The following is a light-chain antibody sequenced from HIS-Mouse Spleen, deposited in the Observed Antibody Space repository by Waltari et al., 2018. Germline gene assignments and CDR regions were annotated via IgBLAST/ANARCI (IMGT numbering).Light chain of an antibody. CDR1: NLGDKY. CDR3: QAWDSSTGV. Sequence: SYELTQPPSVSVSPGQTASITCSGDNLGDKYACWYQQKPGQSPLLVIYQDSKPPSGIPERFSGSNSGNTATLTISGTQAMDEADYYCQAWDSSTGVFGTGTKVTVL. J-gene: IGLJ1*01. V-gene: IGLV3-1*01. CDR2: QDS.